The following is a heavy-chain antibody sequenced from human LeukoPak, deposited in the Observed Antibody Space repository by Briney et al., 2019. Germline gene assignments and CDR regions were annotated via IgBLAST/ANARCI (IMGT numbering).Heavy chain of an antibody. V-gene: IGHV3-48*03. J-gene: IGHJ4*02. Sequence: GGSLRLSCAASGFTFSSYEMNWVRQAPGKGLEWVSYISSSGSTIYYADSVKGRFTISRDNAKKSLYPQMNSLRAEDTAVYYCARANGYSYGWYFDYWGQGTLVTVSS. CDR3: ARANGYSYGWYFDY. D-gene: IGHD5-18*01. CDR2: ISSSGSTI. CDR1: GFTFSSYE.